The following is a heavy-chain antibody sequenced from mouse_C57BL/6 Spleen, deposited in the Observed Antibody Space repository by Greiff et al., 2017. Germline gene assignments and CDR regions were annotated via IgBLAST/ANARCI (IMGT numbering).Heavy chain of an antibody. CDR1: GYTFTSYW. J-gene: IGHJ4*01. CDR2: INPSSGYN. Sequence: VQLVESGAELAKPGASVKLSCKASGYTFTSYWMHWVKQRPGQGLEWIGYINPSSGYNKYNQKFKDKATLTADKSSSTAYMQLSSLTYEDSAVYYGARDYDYDVYAMDDWGQGTSVTVSS. CDR3: ARDYDYDVYAMDD. V-gene: IGHV1-7*01. D-gene: IGHD2-4*01.